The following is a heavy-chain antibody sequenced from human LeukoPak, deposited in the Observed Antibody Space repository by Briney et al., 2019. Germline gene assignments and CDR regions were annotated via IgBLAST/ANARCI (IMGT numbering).Heavy chain of an antibody. CDR1: GVSISSYY. J-gene: IGHJ4*02. Sequence: SETLSLTCAVSGVSISSYYWSWIRQPPGMGLEWIGYISYTGSINYNPSLQSRLTISIDTSKNLLSLKLRSVSAADTALYYCARHSHTAYDEMFESWGKGTMVTVSS. D-gene: IGHD5-12*01. CDR3: ARHSHTAYDEMFES. V-gene: IGHV4-59*01. CDR2: ISYTGSI.